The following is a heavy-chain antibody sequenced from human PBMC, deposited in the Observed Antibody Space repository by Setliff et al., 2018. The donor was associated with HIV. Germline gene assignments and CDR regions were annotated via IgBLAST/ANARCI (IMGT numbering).Heavy chain of an antibody. CDR3: AKDKGGYNWNYFDY. CDR1: GFTFDDYG. CDR2: ITWNGGST. Sequence: GGSLRLSCAASGFTFDDYGMSWVRQAPGKGLEWVSGITWNGGSTGYADSVKGRFTISRDNAKNSLYVQMSSLRAEDTALYYCAKDKGGYNWNYFDYWGPGTQVTVSS. J-gene: IGHJ4*02. V-gene: IGHV3-20*04. D-gene: IGHD1-20*01.